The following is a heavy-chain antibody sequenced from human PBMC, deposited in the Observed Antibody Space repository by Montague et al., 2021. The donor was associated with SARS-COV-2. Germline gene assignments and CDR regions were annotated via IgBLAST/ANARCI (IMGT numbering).Heavy chain of an antibody. CDR1: GGSISSSSYY. J-gene: IGHJ4*02. Sequence: SETLSLTCTVSGGSISSSSYYWGWIRQPPGKGLEWIGSIYYSGSTYYNPSLKSRVTISVDTSKNQFSLKLSSVTAADTAVYFCARFGSGTLEFDLWGQGTLVTVSS. D-gene: IGHD1-26*01. V-gene: IGHV4-39*01. CDR3: ARFGSGTLEFDL. CDR2: IYYSGST.